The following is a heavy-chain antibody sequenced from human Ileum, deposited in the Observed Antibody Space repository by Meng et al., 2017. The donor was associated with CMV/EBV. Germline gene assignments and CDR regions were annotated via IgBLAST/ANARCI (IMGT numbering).Heavy chain of an antibody. J-gene: IGHJ4*02. CDR2: INPNSGDT. D-gene: IGHD6-19*01. CDR3: ARGSSGWPKGPDY. Sequence: KASGYTCTDCYIHWVRQDPGQGRQGMGWINPNSGDTNYAQTFQGRVTMTGDSSISTAYMELSSLRSDDTAVYYCARGSSGWPKGPDYWGQGALVTVSS. CDR1: GYTCTDCY. V-gene: IGHV1-2*02.